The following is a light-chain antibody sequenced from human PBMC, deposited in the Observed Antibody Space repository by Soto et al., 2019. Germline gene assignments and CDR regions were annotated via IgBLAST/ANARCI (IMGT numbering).Light chain of an antibody. CDR3: ATWDDSLKGV. J-gene: IGLJ1*01. Sequence: QSVLTQPPSLSAAPGQKVTISCSGSNSNIGNKYVSWYQHLPGTAPKLLINTNNQRPSGVPDRFSGYKSDTSASLVISGLQSEDEADYYCATWDDSLKGVFGTGTKLTVL. CDR2: TNN. V-gene: IGLV1-44*01. CDR1: NSNIGNKY.